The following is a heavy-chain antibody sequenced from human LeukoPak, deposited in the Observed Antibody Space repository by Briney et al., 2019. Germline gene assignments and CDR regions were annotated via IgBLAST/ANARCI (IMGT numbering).Heavy chain of an antibody. D-gene: IGHD3-3*01. CDR2: ISSSGSTI. CDR1: GFTFSSYE. CDR3: ATLYYDFWSGWFDP. Sequence: GGSLRLSCAASGFTFSSYEMNWVRQAPGKGLEWVSYISSSGSTIYYADSVKGRFTISRDNDKNSLYLQMNSLRAEDTAVYYCATLYYDFWSGWFDPWGQGTLVTVSS. V-gene: IGHV3-48*03. J-gene: IGHJ5*02.